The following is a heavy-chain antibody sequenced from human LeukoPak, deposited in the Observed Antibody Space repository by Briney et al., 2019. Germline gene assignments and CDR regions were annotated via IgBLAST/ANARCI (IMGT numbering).Heavy chain of an antibody. CDR3: AKWIYITMIVDDAFDI. CDR1: GFTFSGSA. D-gene: IGHD3-22*01. J-gene: IGHJ3*02. CDR2: IRSKANSYAT. V-gene: IGHV3-73*01. Sequence: PGGSLRLSCAASGFTFSGSAMHWVRQASGKGLEWVGRIRSKANSYATAYAASVKGRFTISRDNSKNTLYLQMNSLRAEDTAVYYCAKWIYITMIVDDAFDIWGQGTMVTVSS.